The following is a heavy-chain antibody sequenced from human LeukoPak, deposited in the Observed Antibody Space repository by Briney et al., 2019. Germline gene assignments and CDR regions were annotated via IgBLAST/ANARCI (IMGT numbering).Heavy chain of an antibody. J-gene: IGHJ5*02. D-gene: IGHD3-9*01. CDR1: GGTFSSYA. V-gene: IGHV1-69*05. CDR2: IIPIFGTA. Sequence: SVRVSCKASGGTFSSYAISGVRQAPGQGLEWMGRIIPIFGTANYAQKFQGRVTITTDESTSTAYMELSSLRSEDTAVYYCARDQGLRYFEYWFDPRGQGTLVTVSS. CDR3: ARDQGLRYFEYWFDP.